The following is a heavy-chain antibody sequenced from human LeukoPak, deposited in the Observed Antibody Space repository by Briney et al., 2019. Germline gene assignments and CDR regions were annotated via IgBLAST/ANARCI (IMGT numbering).Heavy chain of an antibody. CDR2: ISGSGDST. D-gene: IGHD1-1*01. CDR1: GFSFSTYG. Sequence: GGSLRLSCAASGFSFSTYGMGWVRQAPGEGLEWVSSISGSGDSTYYADSVKGRFTISRDNSKNTFYLQMNSLRADDTALYYCAKDRTGTTGRDWLDPWGQGTLVTVSS. CDR3: AKDRTGTTGRDWLDP. V-gene: IGHV3-23*01. J-gene: IGHJ5*02.